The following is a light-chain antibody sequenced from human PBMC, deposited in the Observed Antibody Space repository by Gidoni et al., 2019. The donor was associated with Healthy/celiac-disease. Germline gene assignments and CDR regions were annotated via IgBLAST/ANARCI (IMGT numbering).Light chain of an antibody. Sequence: DIQMTQSPSSLSASVGDRVTITCRASQSISSYLNWYQQKPGKAPKLLIYAASSLQSGVPSRFSGSGSGTDFTLTISSLQPEDFATYYCQQSYSTPYTFXXXTKLESK. V-gene: IGKV1-39*01. CDR1: QSISSY. J-gene: IGKJ2*01. CDR3: QQSYSTPYT. CDR2: AAS.